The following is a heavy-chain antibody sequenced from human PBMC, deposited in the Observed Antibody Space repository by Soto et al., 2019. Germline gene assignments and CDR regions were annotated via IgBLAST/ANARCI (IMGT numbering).Heavy chain of an antibody. CDR3: AKRISGGYGDYVDY. D-gene: IGHD5-12*01. Sequence: EVQLLESGGGLVQPGGSLRLSCVASGLTFSSYAMSWVRQAPGKGLEWVSVISSGGGSKYYADSVKGRFTISRDNSKNTLYLQMNSLRAEDTAVYYCAKRISGGYGDYVDYWGQGTLVTVSS. CDR2: ISSGGGSK. V-gene: IGHV3-23*01. CDR1: GLTFSSYA. J-gene: IGHJ4*02.